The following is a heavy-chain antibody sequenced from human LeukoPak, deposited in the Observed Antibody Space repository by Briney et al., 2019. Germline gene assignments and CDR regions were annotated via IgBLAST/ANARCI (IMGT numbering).Heavy chain of an antibody. Sequence: GGSLRLSCAASGFILSSYEMNWVRQAPGKGLEWLSYISSSGSTIYYADSVKGRFTISRDNAKNSLYLQMNSLRAEDTAVYYCARDQGGVGYWGQGTLVTVSS. D-gene: IGHD3-16*01. CDR2: ISSSGSTI. CDR1: GFILSSYE. CDR3: ARDQGGVGY. J-gene: IGHJ4*02. V-gene: IGHV3-48*03.